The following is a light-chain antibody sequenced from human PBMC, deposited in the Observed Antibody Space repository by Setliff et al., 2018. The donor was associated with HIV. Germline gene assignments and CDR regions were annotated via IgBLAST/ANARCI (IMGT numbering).Light chain of an antibody. CDR2: EVT. V-gene: IGLV2-14*01. Sequence: QSVLTQPASVSGSPGQSITISCTGTSSDIGGYNFVSWYRHHPGKAPKLMIYEVTNRPSGVSNRFSGSKSGNTASQTISGLQADDEADYYCSSYTSSSPYVFGTGTKVTVL. CDR1: SSDIGGYNF. J-gene: IGLJ1*01. CDR3: SSYTSSSPYV.